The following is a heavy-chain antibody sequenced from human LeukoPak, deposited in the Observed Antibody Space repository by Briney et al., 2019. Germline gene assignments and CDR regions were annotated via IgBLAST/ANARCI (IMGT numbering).Heavy chain of an antibody. CDR1: GYTFTGYC. Sequence: ASVTVSCKASGYTFTGYCMHWVRQAPGQGLEWMGWINPNSGGTNYAQKFQGRVTMTRDTSISTAYMELSRLRSDDTAVYYCARVIRGPAAIHYYYYYMDVWGKGTTVSVSS. CDR3: ARVIRGPAAIHYYYYYMDV. J-gene: IGHJ6*03. CDR2: INPNSGGT. D-gene: IGHD2-2*01. V-gene: IGHV1-2*02.